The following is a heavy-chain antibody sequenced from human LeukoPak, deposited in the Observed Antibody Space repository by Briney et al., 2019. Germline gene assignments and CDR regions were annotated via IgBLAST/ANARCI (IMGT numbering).Heavy chain of an antibody. Sequence: GGSLRLSCAASGFTFSSYGMHWVRQAPGKGLEWVAVISYDGSNKYYADSVKGRFTISRDNSKNTLYLQMNSLRAEDTAVYYCARDIREYSSSWGYFDYWGQGTLVTVSS. CDR2: ISYDGSNK. CDR3: ARDIREYSSSWGYFDY. V-gene: IGHV3-30*03. D-gene: IGHD6-6*01. J-gene: IGHJ4*02. CDR1: GFTFSSYG.